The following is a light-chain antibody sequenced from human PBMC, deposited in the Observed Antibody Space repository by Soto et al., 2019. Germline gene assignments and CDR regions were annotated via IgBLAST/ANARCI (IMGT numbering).Light chain of an antibody. J-gene: IGKJ4*01. CDR3: QQYKYWTSVT. V-gene: IGKV3-15*01. CDR2: GAS. CDR1: QSVNSN. Sequence: ETVMTQSPATLSVSLGERATLSCRASQSVNSNLAWYQQKPGQAPRLLIYGASIRATGVPARFSGSGSGTDFTITISSLQLEDFAVYFYQQYKYWTSVTFGGGTKVEIK.